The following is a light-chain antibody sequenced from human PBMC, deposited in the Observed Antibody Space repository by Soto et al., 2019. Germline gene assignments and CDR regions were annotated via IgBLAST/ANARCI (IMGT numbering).Light chain of an antibody. J-gene: IGKJ5*01. V-gene: IGKV1-39*01. Sequence: DIQLTQSPSSLSASVGDRVTITCRASQSISTFLNWYQQKRGKTPELLIYAASNLQSGVPSRFSGSGSGTEFTLTISSLQPEDFATYYCQQSYSSPPITFGHGTRLEI. CDR2: AAS. CDR3: QQSYSSPPIT. CDR1: QSISTF.